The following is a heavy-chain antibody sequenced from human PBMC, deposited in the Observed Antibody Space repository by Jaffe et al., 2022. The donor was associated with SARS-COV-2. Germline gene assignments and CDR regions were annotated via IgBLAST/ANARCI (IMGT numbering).Heavy chain of an antibody. J-gene: IGHJ5*01. CDR3: ARVLAPTWLDS. V-gene: IGHV3-7*01. Sequence: EVKLVESGGGLVQPGGSLRLSCEVSGFNFDYFVMAWVRQGPGKGLEWVASIKKDGSQRFYVDSVKGRFTVSRDNSKNSLYLQINSLRAEDTAVYYCARVLAPTWLDSWGQGAQVTVSS. CDR2: IKKDGSQR. CDR1: GFNFDYFV.